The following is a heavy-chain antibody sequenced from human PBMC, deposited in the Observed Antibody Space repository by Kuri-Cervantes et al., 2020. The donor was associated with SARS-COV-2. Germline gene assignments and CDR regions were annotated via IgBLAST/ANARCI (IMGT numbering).Heavy chain of an antibody. CDR1: GFTFSSFG. CDR3: AKAAFTGYTWYRID. Sequence: GESLKISCAASGFTFSSFGMSWVRQAPGKGLEWVSAISDSGGSTFYADSVKGRFTISRDNSKNMVYLQMDSLRAEDTAVYYCAKAAFTGYTWYRIDWGQGTLVTVSS. J-gene: IGHJ4*02. D-gene: IGHD3-16*02. CDR2: ISDSGGST. V-gene: IGHV3-23*01.